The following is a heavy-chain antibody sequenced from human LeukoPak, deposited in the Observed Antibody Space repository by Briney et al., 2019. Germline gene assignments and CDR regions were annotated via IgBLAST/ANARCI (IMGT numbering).Heavy chain of an antibody. CDR2: IYYSGST. CDR3: ARDGTAANWYFDL. Sequence: PSETLSLTCSVSGGSISSSSYYWGWIRQPPGKGLEWIGSIYYSGSTDYNPSLKSRVAISIDTSKNQFSLRLSSVTAADTAVYYCARDGTAANWYFDLWGPGTLVTVSS. V-gene: IGHV4-39*07. J-gene: IGHJ2*01. CDR1: GGSISSSSYY. D-gene: IGHD1-1*01.